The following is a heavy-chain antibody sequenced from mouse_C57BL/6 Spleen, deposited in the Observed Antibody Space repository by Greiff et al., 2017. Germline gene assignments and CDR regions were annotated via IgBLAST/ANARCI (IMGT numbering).Heavy chain of an antibody. Sequence: EVQLVESGGGLVKPGGSLKLSCAASGFTFSDYGMHWVRQAPEKGLEWVAYISSGSSTIYYADTVKGRFPIARDNAKNPLFLQMTSLRSEDTAMYYCARDYDYDVGYFDYGGQGTTLTVAS. J-gene: IGHJ2*01. CDR2: ISSGSSTI. CDR1: GFTFSDYG. CDR3: ARDYDYDVGYFDY. D-gene: IGHD2-4*01. V-gene: IGHV5-17*01.